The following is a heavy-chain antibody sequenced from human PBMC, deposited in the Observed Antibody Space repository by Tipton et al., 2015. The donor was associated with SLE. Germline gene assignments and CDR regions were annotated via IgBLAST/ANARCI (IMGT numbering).Heavy chain of an antibody. Sequence: TLSLTCTVSGDSISGQYWSWIRPPPGKGLEWIGYIYYSGTTNYNPPLKRRVTISVDTSKNQFSLKLTSVTAADTAVYYCARGDASSKWLDPWGQGILVTVSS. CDR3: ARGDASSKWLDP. J-gene: IGHJ5*02. D-gene: IGHD6-6*01. CDR1: GDSISGQY. CDR2: IYYSGTT. V-gene: IGHV4-59*11.